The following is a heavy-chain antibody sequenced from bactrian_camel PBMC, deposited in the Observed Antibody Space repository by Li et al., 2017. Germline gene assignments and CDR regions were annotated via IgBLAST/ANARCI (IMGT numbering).Heavy chain of an antibody. CDR2: IYSDGSTT. CDR1: GFTFKANYY. V-gene: IGHV3-2*01. Sequence: HVQLVESGGGLVQPGGSLRLSCAASGFTFKANYYMSWVRQAPGKGLEWVSTIYSDGSTTTYADSVKGRFTISRDNAKNTVYLQMNSLKSEDTALYYCATDVANGPMVAYRAFGYWGQGTQVTVS. CDR3: ATDVANGPMVAYRAFGY. D-gene: IGHD7*01. J-gene: IGHJ6*01.